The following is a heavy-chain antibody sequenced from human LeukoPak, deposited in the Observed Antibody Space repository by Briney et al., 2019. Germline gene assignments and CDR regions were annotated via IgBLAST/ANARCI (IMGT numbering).Heavy chain of an antibody. CDR1: GFTFSSYR. CDR2: ISSRSSYI. Sequence: GGSLRLSCAASGFTFSSYRMNWVRQAPGKGLEWVSSISSRSSYIHYADSVKGRFTISRDNAKNSLFLQMNSLRAEDTAVYYCARDARGYYDFWSGYYTEIINWFDPWGQGTLVTVSS. CDR3: ARDARGYYDFWSGYYTEIINWFDP. V-gene: IGHV3-21*01. J-gene: IGHJ5*02. D-gene: IGHD3-3*01.